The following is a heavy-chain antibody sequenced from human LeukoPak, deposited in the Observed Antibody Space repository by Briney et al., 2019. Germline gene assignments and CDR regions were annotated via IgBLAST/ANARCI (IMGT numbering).Heavy chain of an antibody. D-gene: IGHD6-13*01. CDR2: IKPDGSAQ. Sequence: PGGSLRLSCATSGFTFSSNWMSWVRHVPGRGLDWVANIKPDGSAQYYAASVKGRFTASRDNAKNSLYLQMNSLRVEDTAVYYCARANNSSWHNRGQGTLVTVSA. CDR1: GFTFSSNW. CDR3: ARANNSSWHN. V-gene: IGHV3-7*01. J-gene: IGHJ4*02.